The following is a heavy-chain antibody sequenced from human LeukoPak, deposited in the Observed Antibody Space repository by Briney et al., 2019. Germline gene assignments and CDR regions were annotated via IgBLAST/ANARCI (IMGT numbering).Heavy chain of an antibody. CDR1: GFTFSRYA. J-gene: IGHJ6*02. CDR2: ISSDGSNK. D-gene: IGHD4-17*01. CDR3: ARDPTVTLPYYYYYGMDV. V-gene: IGHV3-30-3*01. Sequence: QAGGSLRLSCAASGFTFSRYALHWVRQAPGKGLEWVAVISSDGSNKYYADSVKGRFTISRDNSKNTLYLQMNSLRAEDTAVYYCARDPTVTLPYYYYYGMDVWGQGTTVTVSS.